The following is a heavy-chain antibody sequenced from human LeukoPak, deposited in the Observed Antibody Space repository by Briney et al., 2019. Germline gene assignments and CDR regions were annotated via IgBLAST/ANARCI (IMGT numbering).Heavy chain of an antibody. J-gene: IGHJ4*02. CDR1: GGTFSSYA. D-gene: IGHD3-22*01. CDR2: IIPIFGIA. V-gene: IGHV1-69*10. Sequence: GASVKVSCKASGGTFSSYAISWVRQAPGQGLEWMGGIIPIFGIANYAQKFQGRVTITADKSTSTAYMELSSLRSEDTAVYYCARAPYYDSSGYPDYWGQGTLVTVSS. CDR3: ARAPYYDSSGYPDY.